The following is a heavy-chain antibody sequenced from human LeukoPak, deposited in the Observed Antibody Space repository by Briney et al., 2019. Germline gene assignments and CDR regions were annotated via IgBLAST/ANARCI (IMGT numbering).Heavy chain of an antibody. Sequence: GGSLRLSCAASEFTFNTYGMHWVRQAPGKGLEWVTLISYDGSNKYYVDSVKGRFTISRDNSKNTLYLQMNSLRAEDTAVYYCAKPLGGFGTHDAFDIWGQGTMVTVSS. CDR1: EFTFNTYG. J-gene: IGHJ3*02. D-gene: IGHD3-10*01. CDR2: ISYDGSNK. V-gene: IGHV3-30*18. CDR3: AKPLGGFGTHDAFDI.